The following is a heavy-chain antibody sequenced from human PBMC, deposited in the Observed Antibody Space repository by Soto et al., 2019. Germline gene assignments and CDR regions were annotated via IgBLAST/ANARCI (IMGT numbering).Heavy chain of an antibody. CDR1: GYTFGKYG. V-gene: IGHV1-18*01. Sequence: QVQLVQSGTEVKKPGASVKVSCKASGYTFGKYGISWVRQAPGHGLEWLGWISVYHGNTVHAQKFRGRVNMTTDTSTSTAYMELGSLKSDDTAIYYCAKDCSGANCGFDIWGQGTLVTVSS. CDR3: AKDCSGANCGFDI. CDR2: ISVYHGNT. D-gene: IGHD2-15*01. J-gene: IGHJ4*02.